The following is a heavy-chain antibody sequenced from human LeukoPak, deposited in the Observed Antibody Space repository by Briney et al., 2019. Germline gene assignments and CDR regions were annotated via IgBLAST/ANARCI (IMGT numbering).Heavy chain of an antibody. CDR1: GFTFDDYA. D-gene: IGHD6-6*01. CDR2: ISWNSGSI. CDR3: ARDPLSIAARPFDY. V-gene: IGHV3-9*01. Sequence: GGSLRLFCAASGFTFDDYAMHWVRQAPGKGLEWVSGISWNSGSIGYADSVKGRFTISRDNSKNTLYLQMNSLRAEDTAVYYCARDPLSIAARPFDYWGQGTLVTVSS. J-gene: IGHJ4*02.